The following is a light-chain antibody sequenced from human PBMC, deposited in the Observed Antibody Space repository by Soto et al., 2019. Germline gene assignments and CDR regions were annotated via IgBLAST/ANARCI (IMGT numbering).Light chain of an antibody. CDR1: SSDIGDYNY. Sequence: QSALTQPASVSGSLGQSIAFSCTGTSSDIGDYNYVSWYQQHPGKAPKLLIYDVSNRPSGVSDRFSASVSGKTASLTISGIQPEDEAEYYCSSYAGSTTVLFGGGTKLTVL. V-gene: IGLV2-14*01. CDR2: DVS. J-gene: IGLJ2*01. CDR3: SSYAGSTTVL.